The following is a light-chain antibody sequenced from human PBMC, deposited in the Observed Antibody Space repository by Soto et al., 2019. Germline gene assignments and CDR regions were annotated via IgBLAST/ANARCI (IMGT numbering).Light chain of an antibody. CDR2: GNS. CDR1: SSNIGAGYD. V-gene: IGLV1-40*01. Sequence: QSVLTQPPSVYGAPGQMVTISCPGSSSNIGAGYDVHWYQQLPGTAPKLLIYGNSNRPSGVPDRFSGSKSGTSASLAITGLQAEDEADYYCQSYDSSLSGYVFGTGTKVTVL. J-gene: IGLJ1*01. CDR3: QSYDSSLSGYV.